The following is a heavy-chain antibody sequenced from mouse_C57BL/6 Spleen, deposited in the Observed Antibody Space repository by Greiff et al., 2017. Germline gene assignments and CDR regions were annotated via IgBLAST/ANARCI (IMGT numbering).Heavy chain of an antibody. J-gene: IGHJ2*01. V-gene: IGHV1-50*01. Sequence: QVQLQQPGAELVKPGASVKLSCKASGYTFTSYWMQWVKQRPGQGLEWIGEIDPSDSYTNYNQKFKGKATLTVDTSSSTTYRQLSSLTSEDSAVYYCASGGPYYFDYWGQGTTLTVSS. CDR1: GYTFTSYW. CDR2: IDPSDSYT. D-gene: IGHD3-3*01. CDR3: ASGGPYYFDY.